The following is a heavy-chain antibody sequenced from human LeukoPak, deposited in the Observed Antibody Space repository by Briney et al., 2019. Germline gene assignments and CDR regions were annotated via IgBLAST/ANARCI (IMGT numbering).Heavy chain of an antibody. Sequence: PSETLSLTCTVSGGSVSSGSYYWSWIRQPPGKGLEWIGYIYYSGSTNYNPSLKSRVTISVDTSKNQFSLKLSSVTAADTAVYYCARGLHYYDSSGYSDYWGQGTLVTVSS. CDR3: ARGLHYYDSSGYSDY. J-gene: IGHJ4*02. V-gene: IGHV4-61*01. CDR1: GGSVSSGSYY. D-gene: IGHD3-22*01. CDR2: IYYSGST.